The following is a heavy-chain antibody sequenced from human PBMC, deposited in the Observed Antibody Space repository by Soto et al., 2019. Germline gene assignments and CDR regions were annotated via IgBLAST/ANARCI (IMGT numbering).Heavy chain of an antibody. V-gene: IGHV3-30-3*01. Sequence: GGALRVFCAASGFTFSGHAMPGVRLAPGKGLEWMAVISYDAVYKYYAHAVKGRFTISRDNSKNTLYLQMSSLRTEDTAVYYWAGGAPITPGTFAYWRQGTLVTVSS. CDR3: AGGAPITPGTFAY. D-gene: IGHD3-10*01. CDR1: GFTFSGHA. CDR2: ISYDAVYK. J-gene: IGHJ4*02.